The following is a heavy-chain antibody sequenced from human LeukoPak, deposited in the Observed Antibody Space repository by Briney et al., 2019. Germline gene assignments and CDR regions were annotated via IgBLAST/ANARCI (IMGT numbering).Heavy chain of an antibody. CDR1: GGTFNTYK. Sequence: SVKVSCKASGGTFNTYKINWVRQAPRQGLEWMGDIIPIFGTTTYSQKFQGRVTITTDASTSTAYMELTSLTSEDTAVYYCARGDCSSPACYTENNWFDPWGQGTLVTVSS. CDR2: IIPIFGTT. J-gene: IGHJ5*02. D-gene: IGHD2-2*02. V-gene: IGHV1-69*05. CDR3: ARGDCSSPACYTENNWFDP.